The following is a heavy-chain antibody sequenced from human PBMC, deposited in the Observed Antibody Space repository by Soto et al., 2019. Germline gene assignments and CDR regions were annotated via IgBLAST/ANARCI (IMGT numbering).Heavy chain of an antibody. CDR2: IRSKANSYAT. CDR3: TSSITMVRGVITYYYYYGMDV. CDR1: GFTFSGSA. D-gene: IGHD3-10*01. V-gene: IGHV3-73*01. J-gene: IGHJ6*02. Sequence: GGSLRLSCAAYGFTFSGSAMHWVRQASGKGLEWVGRIRSKANSYATAYAASVKGRFTISRDDSKNTAYLQMNSLKTEDTAVYYCTSSITMVRGVITYYYYYGMDVWGQGTTVTVSS.